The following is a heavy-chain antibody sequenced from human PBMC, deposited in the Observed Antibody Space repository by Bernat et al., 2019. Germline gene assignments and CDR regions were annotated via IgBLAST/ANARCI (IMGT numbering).Heavy chain of an antibody. V-gene: IGHV4-39*01. D-gene: IGHD3-22*01. Sequence: QLQLQESGPGLVKPSETLSLTCTVSGGSISTGSYYWGWIRQPPGKGLEWIGSIYYSGSTYYNPSLKSRVTISVDTSKNQFSLKLSSVTAADTAVYYCARAPATMIVVDNYFDYWGQGTLVTVSS. CDR2: IYYSGST. J-gene: IGHJ4*02. CDR3: ARAPATMIVVDNYFDY. CDR1: GGSISTGSYY.